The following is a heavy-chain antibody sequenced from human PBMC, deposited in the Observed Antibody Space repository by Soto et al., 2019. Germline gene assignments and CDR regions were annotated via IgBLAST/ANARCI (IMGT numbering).Heavy chain of an antibody. V-gene: IGHV4-34*01. Sequence: PSETLSLTCAVYGASFSGYYCSWIRQAPGKGLEWIGEIHPSGSTYYNPSLTSRVTMSLDTSKNQFSLRPSSVTAADTAMYYCARDKITGLFDYWGQGTLVTVSS. J-gene: IGHJ4*02. D-gene: IGHD2-8*02. CDR1: GASFSGYY. CDR2: IHPSGST. CDR3: ARDKITGLFDY.